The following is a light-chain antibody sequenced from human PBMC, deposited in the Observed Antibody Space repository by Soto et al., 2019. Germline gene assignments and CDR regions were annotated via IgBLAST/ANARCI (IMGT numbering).Light chain of an antibody. CDR3: QHSNSYRCT. J-gene: IGKJ2*02. CDR2: GAS. CDR1: QSISGW. V-gene: IGKV1-5*01. Sequence: DIPMTQSPSTLSASVGDRVTITCRASQSISGWLAWYQQKPGKAPKLLIYGASSLASGVPSRFSGSGSETEFTLTISSLQPEDFATYYCQHSNSYRCTFGQGTKLEIK.